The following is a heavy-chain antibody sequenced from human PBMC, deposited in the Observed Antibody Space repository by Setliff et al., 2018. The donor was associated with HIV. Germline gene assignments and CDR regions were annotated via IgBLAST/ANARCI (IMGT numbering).Heavy chain of an antibody. J-gene: IGHJ4*02. V-gene: IGHV4-39*01. D-gene: IGHD1-26*01. Sequence: SETLSLTCTVSGGSINSSTYYWAWIRQPPGEGLEWIGTIYYSGSTSYNPSLKSRVTVSVDTPENQFSLKLSSVTAADTAVYYCARTMGVTYFDYWGQGTLVTVSS. CDR3: ARTMGVTYFDY. CDR1: GGSINSSTYY. CDR2: IYYSGST.